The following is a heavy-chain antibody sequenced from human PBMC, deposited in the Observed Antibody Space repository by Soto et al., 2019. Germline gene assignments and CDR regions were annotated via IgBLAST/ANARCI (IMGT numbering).Heavy chain of an antibody. J-gene: IGHJ4*02. Sequence: GGSLRLSCETSGFTFTNCVMTWVRQPPGKRLEWVSVITTNGHTDYADSVKGRFTISRDNSKNTVYLQMNSLRAEDTAIYYCAKGPLNGRWYAADWGQGTLVTVSS. V-gene: IGHV3-23*01. D-gene: IGHD6-13*01. CDR2: ITTNGHT. CDR3: AKGPLNGRWYAAD. CDR1: GFTFTNCV.